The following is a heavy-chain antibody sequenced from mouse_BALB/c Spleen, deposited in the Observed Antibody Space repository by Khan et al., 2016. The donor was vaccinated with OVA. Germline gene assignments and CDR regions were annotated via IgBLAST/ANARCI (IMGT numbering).Heavy chain of an antibody. Sequence: EVQLQESGPSLVKPSQTLSLTCSVTGDSITSGYWSWIRKFTGNKIEYMGYMIYTGYTDYNPSLKSRLAITRHQSKNQYYLQLNSVTTEHTATCYCARSTYRYACAYWGQGTLVTVSA. CDR1: GDSITSGY. CDR3: ARSTYRYACAY. V-gene: IGHV3-8*02. J-gene: IGHJ3*01. D-gene: IGHD2-14*01. CDR2: MIYTGYT.